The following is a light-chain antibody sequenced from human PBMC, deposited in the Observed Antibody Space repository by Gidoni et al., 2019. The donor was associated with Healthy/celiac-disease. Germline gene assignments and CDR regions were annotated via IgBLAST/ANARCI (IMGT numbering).Light chain of an antibody. CDR3: QQRSNWLT. V-gene: IGKV3-11*01. Sequence: EIVLTQAPATLSLSPGERATLPGRASQSVSSYLAWYQQKPGQAPRLLIYDASNRATGIPARFSGSGSGTDFTLTISSLEPEDFAVYYWQQRSNWLTFXGXTKVEIK. J-gene: IGKJ4*01. CDR2: DAS. CDR1: QSVSSY.